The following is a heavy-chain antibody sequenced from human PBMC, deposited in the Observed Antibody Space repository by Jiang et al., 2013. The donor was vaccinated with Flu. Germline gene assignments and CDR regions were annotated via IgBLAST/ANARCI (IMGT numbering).Heavy chain of an antibody. V-gene: IGHV1-18*01. D-gene: IGHD3-22*01. J-gene: IGHJ4*02. Sequence: SGAEVKKPGASVKVSCKASGYTFTSYGISWVRQAPGQGLEWMGWISAYNGNTNYAQKLQGRVTMTTDTSTSTAYMELRSLRSDDTAVYYCARDQYYYDSSGYLWVDYWGQGTLVTVSS. CDR1: GYTFTSYG. CDR2: ISAYNGNT. CDR3: ARDQYYYDSSGYLWVDY.